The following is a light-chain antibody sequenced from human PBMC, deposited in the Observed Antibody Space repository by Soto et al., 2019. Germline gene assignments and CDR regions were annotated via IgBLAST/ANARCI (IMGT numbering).Light chain of an antibody. CDR2: GAS. CDR3: QQYVTSSYT. Sequence: IVLTQYPGTLSLSPGERATLSCRASQSLSSSFLAWYQQKPGQAPRLLISGASSRATGIPDRFSGSGSVTDFTLTISRMAPEDFAVYYCQQYVTSSYTFGQGTKLEIK. CDR1: QSLSSSF. J-gene: IGKJ2*01. V-gene: IGKV3-20*01.